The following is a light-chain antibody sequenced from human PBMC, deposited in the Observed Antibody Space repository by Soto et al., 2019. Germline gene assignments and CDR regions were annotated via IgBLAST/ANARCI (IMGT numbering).Light chain of an antibody. CDR2: GSD. Sequence: QSVLSQPPSTSGTPGQRVTISCSGGTSNIGTYTVSWYQQFPETAPRLLIYGSDRRPSGVPDRFSGSKSGTSASLSIGGLHSEAEAHYYCAAWDDSLDGPTFGGGTKVTVL. CDR1: TSNIGTYT. J-gene: IGLJ2*01. V-gene: IGLV1-44*01. CDR3: AAWDDSLDGPT.